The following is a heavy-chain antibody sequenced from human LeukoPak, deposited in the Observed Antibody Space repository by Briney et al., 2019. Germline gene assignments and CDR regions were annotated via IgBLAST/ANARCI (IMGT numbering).Heavy chain of an antibody. Sequence: GGSLRLSCAASGFTFSTYWMSWVRQAPGRGPEWVANIKEDGSEKYYVDSVKGRFTMSRDNAKNSLYLQMNSLRAEDTAVYYCARAYRDYDGMDVWGQGTTVTVSS. CDR3: ARAYRDYDGMDV. V-gene: IGHV3-7*01. CDR2: IKEDGSEK. D-gene: IGHD2-21*01. CDR1: GFTFSTYW. J-gene: IGHJ6*02.